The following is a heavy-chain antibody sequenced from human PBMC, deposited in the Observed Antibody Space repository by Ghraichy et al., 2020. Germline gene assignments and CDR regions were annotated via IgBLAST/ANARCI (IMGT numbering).Heavy chain of an antibody. J-gene: IGHJ4*02. D-gene: IGHD3-10*01. Sequence: SETLSLTCTVSGGSISSYYWSWIRQPPGKGLEWIGYILYSGSTKYNPSPESRGTISVDTAKNQFSLRLRSVTAADTAVYYCARHGYYGSGSYYGAFDYWGQGTLVTVSS. CDR2: ILYSGST. V-gene: IGHV4-59*08. CDR3: ARHGYYGSGSYYGAFDY. CDR1: GGSISSYY.